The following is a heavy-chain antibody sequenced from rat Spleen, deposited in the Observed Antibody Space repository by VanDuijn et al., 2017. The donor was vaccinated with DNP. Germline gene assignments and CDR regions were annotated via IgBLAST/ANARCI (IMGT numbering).Heavy chain of an antibody. V-gene: IGHV3-1*01. CDR3: ARYSGYYWYLDF. CDR1: GYSITSNY. CDR2: ISYSGTT. D-gene: IGHD1-1*01. Sequence: EVQLQESGPGLVKPSQSLSLTCSVTGYSITSNYWGWIRKFPGNKVDWMAYISYSGTTGYNPSLKSRISITRDTSKNHFFLQLNSVTTEDTATYYCARYSGYYWYLDFWGPGTMVTVSS. J-gene: IGHJ1*01.